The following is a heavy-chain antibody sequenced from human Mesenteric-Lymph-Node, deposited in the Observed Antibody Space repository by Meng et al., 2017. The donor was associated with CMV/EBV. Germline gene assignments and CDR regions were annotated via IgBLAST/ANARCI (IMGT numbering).Heavy chain of an antibody. J-gene: IGHJ6*02. Sequence: GGSLRLSCAASGFTFSSYSMNWVRQAPGKGLEWVSSISSSSSYIYYADSVKGRFTISRDNAKNSLYLQMNSLRAEDTAVYYCARDGEYCSSTSCYTHYYGMDVWGQGTTVTVS. D-gene: IGHD2-2*02. CDR1: GFTFSSYS. CDR3: ARDGEYCSSTSCYTHYYGMDV. CDR2: ISSSSSYI. V-gene: IGHV3-21*01.